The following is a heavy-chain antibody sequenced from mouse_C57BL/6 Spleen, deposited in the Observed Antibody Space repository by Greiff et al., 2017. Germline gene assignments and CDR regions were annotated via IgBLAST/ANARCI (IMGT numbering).Heavy chain of an antibody. CDR2: IHPNSGST. CDR1: GYTFTSYW. D-gene: IGHD2-4*01. J-gene: IGHJ2*01. Sequence: QVQLQQPGAELVKPGASVKLSCKASGYTFTSYWMHWVKQRPGQGLEWIGMIHPNSGSTNYNEKFKSKATLTVDKSSSTAYMQLSSLTSEDSAVYYCARDLDYDSVHFDYWGQGTTLTVSS. CDR3: ARDLDYDSVHFDY. V-gene: IGHV1-64*01.